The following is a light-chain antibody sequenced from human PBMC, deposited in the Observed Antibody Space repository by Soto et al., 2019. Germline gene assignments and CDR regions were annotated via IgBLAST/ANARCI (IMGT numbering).Light chain of an antibody. CDR2: LNSDGSH. J-gene: IGLJ2*01. CDR1: SGHSSYA. CDR3: QTWGSGTVV. V-gene: IGLV4-69*01. Sequence: QPVLTQSPSASASLGASVKLTCTLSSGHSSYAIAWHQQQPEKGPRYLMKLNSDGSHSKGDGIPDRFSGSSSGAERYLTISSLQFEDEADYYSQTWGSGTVVFGGGTKLTVL.